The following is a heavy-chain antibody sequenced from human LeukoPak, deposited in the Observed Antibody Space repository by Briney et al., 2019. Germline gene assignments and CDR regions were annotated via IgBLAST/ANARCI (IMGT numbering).Heavy chain of an antibody. CDR1: GGSISSSRYY. J-gene: IGHJ6*03. V-gene: IGHV4-39*01. CDR2: MYYSGST. Sequence: SETLSFTCTVSGGSISSSRYYWGWIRQPPGKGLEWIGSMYYSGSTYYNPSLKNRVSISVDTSKNQSSLKLSSVTAADTAVYNCARGTMARGVNLMDVWGKGTTVTVSS. CDR3: ARGTMARGVNLMDV. D-gene: IGHD3-10*01.